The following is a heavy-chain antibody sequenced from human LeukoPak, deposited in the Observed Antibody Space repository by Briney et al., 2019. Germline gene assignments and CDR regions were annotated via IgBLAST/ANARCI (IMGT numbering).Heavy chain of an antibody. CDR3: ARGRRIIVGATNAGDFFDY. J-gene: IGHJ4*02. Sequence: ASVKVSCKASGYTFTGYFMHWVRQTPGQGLEWMGWINPNSGGTKYAQKFQGRVTMTRDTSISTAYVELTSLRSDDTAVYYCARGRRIIVGATNAGDFFDYWGQGPLVTVSS. V-gene: IGHV1-2*02. CDR2: INPNSGGT. CDR1: GYTFTGYF. D-gene: IGHD1-26*01.